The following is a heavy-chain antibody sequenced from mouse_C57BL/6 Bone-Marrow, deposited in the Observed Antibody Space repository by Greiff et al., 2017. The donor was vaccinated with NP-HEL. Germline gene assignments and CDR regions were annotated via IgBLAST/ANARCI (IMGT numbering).Heavy chain of an antibody. D-gene: IGHD1-1*01. J-gene: IGHJ4*01. Sequence: EVQLQESGGGLVQPGGSLKLSCAASGFTFSDYYMYWVRQTPEKRLEWVAYISNGGGSTYYPDTVKGRFTISRDNAKNTLYLQMSRLKSEDTAMYYCARQGYYGSSYDAMDYWGQGTSVTVSS. CDR2: ISNGGGST. CDR3: ARQGYYGSSYDAMDY. V-gene: IGHV5-12*01. CDR1: GFTFSDYY.